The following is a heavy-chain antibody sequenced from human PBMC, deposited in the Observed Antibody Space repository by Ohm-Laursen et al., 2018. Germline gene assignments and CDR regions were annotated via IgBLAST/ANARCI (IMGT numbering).Heavy chain of an antibody. CDR2: ISTYNGNT. CDR3: ARSSRPIIAPDY. J-gene: IGHJ4*02. CDR1: GYTFTNYG. V-gene: IGHV1-18*01. Sequence: ASVKVSCNASGYTFTNYGISWVRQAPGQGLEWMGWISTYNGNTNYAQKLQGRVTMTTDTSTSTAYMELRSLRSDDTAVYYCARSSRPIIAPDYWGQGTLVTVSS.